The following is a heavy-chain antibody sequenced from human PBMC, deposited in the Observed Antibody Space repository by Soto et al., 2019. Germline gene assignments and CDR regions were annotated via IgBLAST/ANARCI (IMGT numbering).Heavy chain of an antibody. Sequence: QVQLVQSGAEVKKPGASVKVSCKASGHTFTSYAMHWVRQAPGQRLEWMGWINAGKGNTKYSQKFQGRVTITRDTSGITAYRELSSLRSEGTAVYYCARGEAAATDWFDPWGQGTLVTVSS. J-gene: IGHJ5*02. CDR3: ARGEAAATDWFDP. CDR2: INAGKGNT. D-gene: IGHD6-13*01. V-gene: IGHV1-3*01. CDR1: GHTFTSYA.